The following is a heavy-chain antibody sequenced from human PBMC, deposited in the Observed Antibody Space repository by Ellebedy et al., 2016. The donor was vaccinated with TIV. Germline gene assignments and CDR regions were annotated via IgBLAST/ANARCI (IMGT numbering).Heavy chain of an antibody. CDR3: AKDHYGSGTYYTRRGMDV. CDR2: ISSSSSTI. D-gene: IGHD3-10*01. J-gene: IGHJ6*02. Sequence: GESLKISXAASGFTFSSYSMNWVRQAPGKGLEWVSYISSSSSTIYYADSVKGRFTISRDNAKNSLYPQMNSLRAEDTAVYYCAKDHYGSGTYYTRRGMDVWGQGTTVTVSS. V-gene: IGHV3-48*01. CDR1: GFTFSSYS.